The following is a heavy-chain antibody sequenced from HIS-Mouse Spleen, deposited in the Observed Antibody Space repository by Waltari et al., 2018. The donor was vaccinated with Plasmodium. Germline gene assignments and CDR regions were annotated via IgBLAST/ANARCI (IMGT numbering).Heavy chain of an antibody. Sequence: QVQLQQWGAGLLKPSETLSLTCAAYGGSFSGYYWSWIRQPQGKGLEWIGESNHSGSATYNPALKSRVTLSVDTSQNQFSLELSSVTAADTAVYYCAGVTSSGVYWYFDLWGRGTLVTVSS. V-gene: IGHV4-34*01. CDR1: GGSFSGYY. CDR3: AGVTSSGVYWYFDL. D-gene: IGHD3-3*01. CDR2: SNHSGSA. J-gene: IGHJ2*01.